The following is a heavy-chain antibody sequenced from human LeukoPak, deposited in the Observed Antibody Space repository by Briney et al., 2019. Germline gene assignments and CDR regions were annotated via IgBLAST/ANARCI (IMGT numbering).Heavy chain of an antibody. CDR2: MNPNSGNT. J-gene: IGHJ5*02. V-gene: IGHV1-8*03. D-gene: IGHD3-3*01. CDR3: ARGRYDFWSGYPIGLFDP. Sequence: ASVKVSCKASGYTFTSYGISWVRQAPGQGLEWMGWMNPNSGNTGYAQKFQGRVTITRNTSISTAYTELSSLRSEDTAVYYCARGRYDFWSGYPIGLFDPWGQGTLVTVSS. CDR1: GYTFTSYG.